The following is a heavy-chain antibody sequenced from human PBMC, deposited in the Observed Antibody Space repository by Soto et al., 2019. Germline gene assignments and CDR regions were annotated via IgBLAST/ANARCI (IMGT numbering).Heavy chain of an antibody. J-gene: IGHJ2*01. Sequence: GXLILSCAGSGFTFSSYAIRWFRQAPGKGLEWVSAISGSGGSTYYADSVKGRFTISRDNSKNTLYLQMNSLRAEDTAVYYCAKVEGSRSGPYWYFDFWGRGTLVTVSS. V-gene: IGHV3-23*01. D-gene: IGHD6-19*01. CDR3: AKVEGSRSGPYWYFDF. CDR1: GFTFSSYA. CDR2: ISGSGGST.